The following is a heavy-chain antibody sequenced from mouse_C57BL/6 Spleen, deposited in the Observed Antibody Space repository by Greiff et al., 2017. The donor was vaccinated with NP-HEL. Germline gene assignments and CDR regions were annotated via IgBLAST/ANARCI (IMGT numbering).Heavy chain of an antibody. CDR1: GFTFSSYG. V-gene: IGHV5-6*01. D-gene: IGHD2-1*01. J-gene: IGHJ3*01. CDR2: ISSGGSYT. Sequence: EVKLMESGGDLVKPGGSLKLSCAASGFTFSSYGMSWVRQTPDKRLEWVATISSGGSYTYYPDSVQGRFTISRDNAKNTLYLQMSRLKSEDTAMYYCARLEGNYVGFAYWGQGTLVTVSA. CDR3: ARLEGNYVGFAY.